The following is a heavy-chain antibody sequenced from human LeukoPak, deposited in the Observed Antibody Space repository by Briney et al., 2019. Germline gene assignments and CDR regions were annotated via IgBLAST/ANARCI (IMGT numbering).Heavy chain of an antibody. J-gene: IGHJ5*02. CDR2: IYYNEST. Sequence: SQTLSLTCTVSGGSISSGDYYWSWIRQPPGKGMEWIVYIYYNESTYYNPSLKSRVTISVDTSKNQYSLKLSSVTAADTAVYYCARTALGRAWFDPWGQGTLVTVSS. D-gene: IGHD2-21*02. CDR3: ARTALGRAWFDP. V-gene: IGHV4-30-4*08. CDR1: GGSISSGDYY.